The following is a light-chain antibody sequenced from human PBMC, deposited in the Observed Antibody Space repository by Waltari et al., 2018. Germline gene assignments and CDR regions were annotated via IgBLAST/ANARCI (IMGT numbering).Light chain of an antibody. Sequence: EIVMTQSPATLSVSPGERATPTCRASQSISRDLAWYQQKPVQAPRLLIYGASTRATGIPDRFSGSGSGTEFTLTISSLQSEDFAVYYCQQYYRWWTFGLGTKVERK. CDR2: GAS. CDR3: QQYYRWWT. V-gene: IGKV3-15*01. J-gene: IGKJ1*01. CDR1: QSISRD.